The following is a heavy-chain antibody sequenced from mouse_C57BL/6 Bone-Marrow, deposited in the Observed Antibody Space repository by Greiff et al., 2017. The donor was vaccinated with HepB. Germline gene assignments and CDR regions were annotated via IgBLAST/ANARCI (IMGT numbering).Heavy chain of an antibody. J-gene: IGHJ2*01. Sequence: QVQLQQPGAELVKPGASVKLSCKASGYTFTSYWMHWVKQRPGQGLEWIGMIHPNSGSTNYNEKFKSKATLTVDKSSSTAYMQLSSLTSEDSAVYYCATHYYSKEFDYWGQGTTLTVSS. D-gene: IGHD2-5*01. V-gene: IGHV1-64*01. CDR2: IHPNSGST. CDR1: GYTFTSYW. CDR3: ATHYYSKEFDY.